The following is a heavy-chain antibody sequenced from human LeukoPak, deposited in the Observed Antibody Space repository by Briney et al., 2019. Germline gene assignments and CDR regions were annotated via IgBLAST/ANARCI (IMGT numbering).Heavy chain of an antibody. CDR2: ISGSGRST. J-gene: IGHJ4*02. V-gene: IGHV3-23*01. CDR1: GFTFSSYA. CDR3: AKDQPRIAAAGTDDY. Sequence: GGSLRLSCAASGFTFSSYAMSWVRQAPGKGLEWVSAISGSGRSTYYADSVKGRFTISRDNSKNTLYLQMSSLRAEDTAVYYCAKDQPRIAAAGTDDYWGQGTLVTVSS. D-gene: IGHD6-13*01.